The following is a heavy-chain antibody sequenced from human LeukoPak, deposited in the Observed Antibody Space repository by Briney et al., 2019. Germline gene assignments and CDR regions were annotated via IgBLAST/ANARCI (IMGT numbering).Heavy chain of an antibody. D-gene: IGHD3-10*01. CDR1: GYTFTNYG. J-gene: IGHJ4*02. CDR2: ISAYNGNT. Sequence: GASVKVSCKASGYTFTNYGINWGRQARGQGREWMGWISAYNGNTNYAPSLQGRFTMTTDTATSTVYMELRSLRSDDTAVYYCGRGHYVSGSALDYWGQGTLVTVSS. CDR3: GRGHYVSGSALDY. V-gene: IGHV1-18*01.